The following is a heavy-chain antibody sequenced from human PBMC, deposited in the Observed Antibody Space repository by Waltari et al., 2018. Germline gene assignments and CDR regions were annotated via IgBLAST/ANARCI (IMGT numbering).Heavy chain of an antibody. J-gene: IGHJ6*03. D-gene: IGHD3-3*01. V-gene: IGHV4-59*11. CDR3: GASKRYDFWSGYYNYYYYMDV. CDR2: IYYSGST. Sequence: QVQLQESGPGLVKPSETLSLTCTVSGGSISSHYWSWIRQPPGKGLEWIGYIYYSGSTNYNPSLKSRVTISLDTSKNQFSLKLSSVTAADTAVYYCGASKRYDFWSGYYNYYYYMDVWGKGTTVTVSS. CDR1: GGSISSHY.